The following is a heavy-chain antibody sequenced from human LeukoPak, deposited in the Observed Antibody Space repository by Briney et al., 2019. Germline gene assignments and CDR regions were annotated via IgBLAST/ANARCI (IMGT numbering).Heavy chain of an antibody. CDR2: IKSKTDGGTT. D-gene: IGHD3-3*01. V-gene: IGHV3-15*01. CDR3: AAYDFWSGYSAGIDY. J-gene: IGHJ4*02. CDR1: GFTFSNAW. Sequence: PGGSLRLSCAASGFTFSNAWMSWVRQAPGKGLEWVGRIKSKTDGGTTDYAAPVKGRFTISRDNSKNTLYLQMNSLRAEDTAVYYCAAYDFWSGYSAGIDYWGQGTLVTVSS.